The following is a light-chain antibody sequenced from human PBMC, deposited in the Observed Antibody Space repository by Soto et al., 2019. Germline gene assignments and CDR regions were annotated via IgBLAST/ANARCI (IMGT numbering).Light chain of an antibody. Sequence: QSALTQPPSASGSPGQSVTISCTGTSSDVGGYNYVSWYQQHPGKAPKLMIYEVSKRPSGVPDRFSGSKSGNTASLTVSGLQPEDEADYYCSSYAGSNKSAFGTGTKV. V-gene: IGLV2-8*01. J-gene: IGLJ1*01. CDR2: EVS. CDR1: SSDVGGYNY. CDR3: SSYAGSNKSA.